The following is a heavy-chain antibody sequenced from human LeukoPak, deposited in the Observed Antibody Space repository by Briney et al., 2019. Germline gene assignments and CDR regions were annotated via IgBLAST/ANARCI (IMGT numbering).Heavy chain of an antibody. V-gene: IGHV4-39*07. CDR1: GGSISTSNYY. CDR3: ARLFPESMVRGVIQHVDY. CDR2: IFYSGST. Sequence: SETLSLTCTVSGGSISTSNYYWGWIRQPPGKGLEWIGNIFYSGSTYYSPSLKSRVTISLDTSKNQVSLILTSVTAADTAVYYCARLFPESMVRGVIQHVDYWGQGTLVTVSS. J-gene: IGHJ4*02. D-gene: IGHD3-10*01.